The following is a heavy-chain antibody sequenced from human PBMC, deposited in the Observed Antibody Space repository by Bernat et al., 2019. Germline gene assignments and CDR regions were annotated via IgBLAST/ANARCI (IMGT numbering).Heavy chain of an antibody. D-gene: IGHD3-22*01. CDR2: IWYDGSNK. J-gene: IGHJ3*02. CDR1: GFTFSSYG. Sequence: QVQLVESGGGVVQPGRSLRLSCAASGFTFSSYGMHWVRQAPGKGLEWVAVIWYDGSNKYYADSVKGRFTISRDNSKNTLYLQMNSLRAEDTAVYYCARETGYYYDSSGYLPRHAFDIWGQGIMVTVSS. CDR3: ARETGYYYDSSGYLPRHAFDI. V-gene: IGHV3-33*01.